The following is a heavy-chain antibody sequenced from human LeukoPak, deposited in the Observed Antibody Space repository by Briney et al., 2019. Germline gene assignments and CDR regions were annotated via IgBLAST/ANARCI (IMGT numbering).Heavy chain of an antibody. J-gene: IGHJ4*02. Sequence: GGSLRLSCAASGFTFSNYAMSWVRQAPGKGLEWVANIKQDGSEKYYVDSVKGRFTISRDNAKNSLYLQMNSLRAEDTAVYYCARVFESSRYYDSSGYYASDPLDYWGQGTLVTVSS. CDR3: ARVFESSRYYDSSGYYASDPLDY. CDR2: IKQDGSEK. D-gene: IGHD3-22*01. CDR1: GFTFSNYA. V-gene: IGHV3-7*01.